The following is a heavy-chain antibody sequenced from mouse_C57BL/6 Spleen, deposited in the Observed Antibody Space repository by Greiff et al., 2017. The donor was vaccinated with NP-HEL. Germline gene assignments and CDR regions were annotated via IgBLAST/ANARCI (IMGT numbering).Heavy chain of an antibody. Sequence: QVHVKQPGAELVKPGASVKVSCKASGYTFTSYWMHWVKQRPGQGLEWIGRIHPSDSDTNYNQKFKGKATLTVDKSSSTAYMQLSSLTSEDSAVYYCATPYDYDGYWYFDVWGTGTTVTVSS. CDR1: GYTFTSYW. D-gene: IGHD2-4*01. CDR2: IHPSDSDT. CDR3: ATPYDYDGYWYFDV. V-gene: IGHV1-74*01. J-gene: IGHJ1*03.